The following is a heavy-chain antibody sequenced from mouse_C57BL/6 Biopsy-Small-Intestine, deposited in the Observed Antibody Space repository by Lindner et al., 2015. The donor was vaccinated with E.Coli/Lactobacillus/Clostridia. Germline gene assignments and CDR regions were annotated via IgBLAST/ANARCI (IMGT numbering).Heavy chain of an antibody. CDR2: IYPGDGDT. CDR1: GYAFSRFW. V-gene: IGHV1-80*01. J-gene: IGHJ1*03. CDR3: VRGDYGNSYGYFDV. Sequence: VQLQESGAELVKPGASVKISCKVSGYAFSRFWMNWVKQRPGKGLEWIGQIYPGDGDTDYNGKFKGKATLTADNYSSTAYMQLSSLTSEDSAVYFCVRGDYGNSYGYFDVWGTGTTVTVSS. D-gene: IGHD1-1*01.